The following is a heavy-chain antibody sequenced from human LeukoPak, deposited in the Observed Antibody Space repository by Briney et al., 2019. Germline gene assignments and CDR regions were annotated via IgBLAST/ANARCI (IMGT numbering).Heavy chain of an antibody. D-gene: IGHD3-10*01. CDR1: GGSISSYY. CDR3: ARHRGYYYGSGSSYYYYMDV. V-gene: IGHV4-4*07. Sequence: SETLSLTCTVSGGSISSYYWSWIRQPAGKGLEWIGRIYTSGSTNYNPSLKSRVTMSVDTSKNQFSLKLSSVTAADTAVYYCARHRGYYYGSGSSYYYYMDVWGKGTTVTVSS. CDR2: IYTSGST. J-gene: IGHJ6*03.